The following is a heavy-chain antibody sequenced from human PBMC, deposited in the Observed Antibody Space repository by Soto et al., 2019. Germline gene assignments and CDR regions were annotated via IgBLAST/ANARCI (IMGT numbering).Heavy chain of an antibody. D-gene: IGHD4-17*01. Sequence: GGSLRLSCAASGFTFSDYYMSWIRQAPGKGLEWVSYISSSGSTIYYADSVKGRFTISRDNSKNTLYLQMNSLKTEDTAVYYCARESSSTVTTGGGGSAKDYWGQGTLVTVS. CDR3: ARESSSTVTTGGGGSAKDY. J-gene: IGHJ4*02. CDR1: GFTFSDYY. CDR2: ISSSGSTI. V-gene: IGHV3-11*04.